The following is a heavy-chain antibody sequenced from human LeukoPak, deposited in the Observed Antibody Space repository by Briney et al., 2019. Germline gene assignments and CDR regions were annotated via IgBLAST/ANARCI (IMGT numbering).Heavy chain of an antibody. CDR1: GGSFSGYY. CDR3: ARGYSIYYYYGMDV. V-gene: IGHV4-34*01. CDR2: INHSGST. Sequence: SETLSLTCAVYGGSFSGYYWSWIRKPPGKGLEWIGEINHSGSTNYNPSLKSRVTISVDTSKNQFSLKLSSVTAADTAVYYCARGYSIYYYYGMDVWGQGTTVTVSS. D-gene: IGHD4-11*01. J-gene: IGHJ6*02.